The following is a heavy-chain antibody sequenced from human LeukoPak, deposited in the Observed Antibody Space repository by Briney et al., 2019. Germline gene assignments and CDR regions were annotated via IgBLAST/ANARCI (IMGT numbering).Heavy chain of an antibody. CDR1: GYTFTSNY. V-gene: IGHV1-46*01. D-gene: IGHD3-10*01. J-gene: IGHJ5*02. CDR3: ARDRNYYGSGINNWFDP. Sequence: ASVKVSCKAFGYTFTSNYMHWVRQAPGQGPEWMGVISPSGGSTTYAQKFQGRVTLTRDMSTSTDYLELSSLRSEDTAVYYCARDRNYYGSGINNWFDPWGQGTLVTVSS. CDR2: ISPSGGST.